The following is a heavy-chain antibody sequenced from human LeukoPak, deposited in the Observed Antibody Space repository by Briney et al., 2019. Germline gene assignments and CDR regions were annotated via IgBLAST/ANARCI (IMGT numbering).Heavy chain of an antibody. D-gene: IGHD2-2*02. CDR3: ARGTPLGYCSSTSCYTGYFQH. CDR2: IIPIFGTA. V-gene: IGHV1-69*13. CDR1: GGTFSSYA. Sequence: ASVNVSCKASGGTFSSYAISWVRQAPGQGLEWMGGIIPIFGTANYAQKFQGRVTITADESTSTAYMELSSLRSEDTAVYYCARGTPLGYCSSTSCYTGYFQHWGQGTLVTVSS. J-gene: IGHJ1*01.